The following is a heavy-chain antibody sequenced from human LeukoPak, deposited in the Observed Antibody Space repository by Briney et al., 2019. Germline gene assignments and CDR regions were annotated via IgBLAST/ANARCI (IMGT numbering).Heavy chain of an antibody. V-gene: IGHV1-2*02. J-gene: IGHJ6*02. CDR3: ARAESSGWYTGWGYYYYGMDV. CDR1: GYTFTRYY. D-gene: IGHD6-19*01. CDR2: INPNSGGT. Sequence: ASVKVSCKASGYTFTRYYMHWVRQAPGQGLEWMGWINPNSGGTNYAQKFQGRVTMTRDTSISTAYMELSRLRSDDTAVYYCARAESSGWYTGWGYYYYGMDVWGQGTTVTVSS.